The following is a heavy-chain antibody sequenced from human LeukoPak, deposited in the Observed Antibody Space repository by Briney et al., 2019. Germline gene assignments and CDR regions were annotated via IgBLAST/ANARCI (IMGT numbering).Heavy chain of an antibody. CDR1: GYTFTSYG. V-gene: IGHV1-18*01. CDR2: ISAYNGNT. J-gene: IGHJ5*02. Sequence: ASVKVSCKASGYTFTSYGISWVRQAPGQGLEWMGWISAYNGNTNYAQKLQGRVTMTTDTSTSTAYMELRGLRSDDTAVYYCARDNGYIVVVTAASFVNRFDPWGQGTLVTVSS. D-gene: IGHD2-2*01. CDR3: ARDNGYIVVVTAASFVNRFDP.